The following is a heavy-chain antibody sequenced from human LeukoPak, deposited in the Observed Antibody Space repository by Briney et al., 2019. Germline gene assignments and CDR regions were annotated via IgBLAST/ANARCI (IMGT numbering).Heavy chain of an antibody. CDR2: IVVGSGNT. J-gene: IGHJ4*02. V-gene: IGHV1-58*02. Sequence: SVKVSCKASGYTFTGYYMHWVRQAPGQGLEWMGWIVVGSGNTNYAQKFQERVTITRDMSTSTAYMELSSLRSEDTAVYYCAADPSYSSGYRYYFDYWGQGTLVTVSS. CDR1: GYTFTGYY. CDR3: AADPSYSSGYRYYFDY. D-gene: IGHD3-22*01.